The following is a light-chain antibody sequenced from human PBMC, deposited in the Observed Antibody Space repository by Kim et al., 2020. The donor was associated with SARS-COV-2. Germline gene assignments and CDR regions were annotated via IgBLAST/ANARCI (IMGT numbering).Light chain of an antibody. J-gene: IGLJ2*01. CDR1: SSDVGVYNY. V-gene: IGLV2-8*01. CDR2: EVS. Sequence: GQSVPISSTGTSSDVGVYNYVSWYQQQQGKGPKLLIYEVSKRPSGVPDRFSGSKSGNTASLTVSGLQAEDEADYFCSSYAGSNNLLFGGGTQLTVL. CDR3: SSYAGSNNLL.